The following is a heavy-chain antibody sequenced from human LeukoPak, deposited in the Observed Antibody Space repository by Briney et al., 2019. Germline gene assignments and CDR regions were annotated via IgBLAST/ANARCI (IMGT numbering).Heavy chain of an antibody. V-gene: IGHV1-18*01. J-gene: IGHJ5*02. CDR2: ISAYNGNT. CDR3: AREVNYYDSSGYYRWFDP. CDR1: GGTFSSYG. Sequence: ASVKVSCKASGGTFSSYGISWVRQAPGQGLEWMGWISAYNGNTNYAQKLQGRVTMTTDTSTSTAYMELRSLRSDDTAVYYCAREVNYYDSSGYYRWFDPWGQGTLVTVSS. D-gene: IGHD3-22*01.